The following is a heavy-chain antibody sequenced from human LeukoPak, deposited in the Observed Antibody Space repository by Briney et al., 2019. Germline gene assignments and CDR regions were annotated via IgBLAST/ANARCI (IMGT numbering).Heavy chain of an antibody. V-gene: IGHV3-30*09. CDR2: ISYDGSNK. Sequence: GGSLRLSCAASGFTFSSYAMHWVRQAPGKGLEWVALISYDGSNKDYADSVKGRFAISRDNSKNTLYLEMNSLRAEDKAVYYCARGLGYSYGFPFDYWGQGTLVTVSS. J-gene: IGHJ4*02. CDR1: GFTFSSYA. CDR3: ARGLGYSYGFPFDY. D-gene: IGHD5-18*01.